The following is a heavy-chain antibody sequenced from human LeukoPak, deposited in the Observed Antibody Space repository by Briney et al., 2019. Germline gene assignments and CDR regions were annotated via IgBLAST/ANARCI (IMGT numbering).Heavy chain of an antibody. CDR1: GGTFSSYA. J-gene: IGHJ6*03. Sequence: ASVKVSCKASGGTFSSYAISWVRQAPGQGLEWMGGIIPIFGTANYAQKFQGRVTITTDESTSTAYMELSSLRSEDTAVYYCARAAAAGTKAYYMDVWGKGTTVTVYS. CDR2: IIPIFGTA. D-gene: IGHD6-13*01. CDR3: ARAAAAGTKAYYMDV. V-gene: IGHV1-69*05.